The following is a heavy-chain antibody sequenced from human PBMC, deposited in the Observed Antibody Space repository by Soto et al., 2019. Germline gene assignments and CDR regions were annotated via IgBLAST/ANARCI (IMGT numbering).Heavy chain of an antibody. Sequence: QVQLQESGPGLVKPSETLSLTCTVSGGSVSSGSYYWSWIRQPPGKGLEWIGYIYYSGSTNYNPSLKSRVTISVDTSKNHFSLKLSSVTAADTAVYYCAREGVYGSGSWAFDIWGQGTMVTVSS. CDR3: AREGVYGSGSWAFDI. D-gene: IGHD3-10*01. V-gene: IGHV4-61*01. CDR2: IYYSGST. J-gene: IGHJ3*02. CDR1: GGSVSSGSYY.